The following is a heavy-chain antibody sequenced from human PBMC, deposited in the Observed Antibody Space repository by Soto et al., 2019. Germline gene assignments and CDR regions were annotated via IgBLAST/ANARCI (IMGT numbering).Heavy chain of an antibody. CDR1: GYSFTSYW. CDR3: ARHSGCSGGSCYSVYYFGTDV. Sequence: PGESLKISCKGSGYSFTSYWISWVRQMPGKGLEWMGRIDPSDSYPNYSPSFQGHVTISADKSVSTAYLQWSSLKASDTAIYYCARHSGCSGGSCYSVYYFGTDVWGQGTTVTVSS. V-gene: IGHV5-10-1*01. CDR2: IDPSDSYP. J-gene: IGHJ6*02. D-gene: IGHD2-15*01.